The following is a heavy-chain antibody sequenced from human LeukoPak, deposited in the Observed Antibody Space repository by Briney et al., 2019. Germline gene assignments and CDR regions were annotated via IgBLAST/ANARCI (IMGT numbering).Heavy chain of an antibody. D-gene: IGHD6-19*01. CDR1: GYTFTSYY. J-gene: IGHJ4*02. V-gene: IGHV1-46*01. Sequence: GASVKLSCKASGYTFTSYYMHWVRQAPGQGLEWMGIINPSGGSTSYAQKFQGRVTMTRDTSTSTVYMELSSLRSEDTAVYYCARAPFKAGYFDYWGQGTLVTVSS. CDR3: ARAPFKAGYFDY. CDR2: INPSGGST.